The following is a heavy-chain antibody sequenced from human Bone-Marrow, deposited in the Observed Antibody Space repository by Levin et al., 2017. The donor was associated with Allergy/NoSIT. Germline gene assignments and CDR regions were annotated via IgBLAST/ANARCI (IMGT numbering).Heavy chain of an antibody. CDR2: FHSSGAY. Sequence: ESLKISCGVEGGSFIGYYWSWIRQSPGKGLEWIGGFHSSGAYDYNPSLESRVNIVLDTSKTQFSLRLRSLTVADTAVYYCARGHSTSGFDSWGQGALVAISS. V-gene: IGHV4-34*01. D-gene: IGHD2/OR15-2a*01. J-gene: IGHJ4*02. CDR3: ARGHSTSGFDS. CDR1: GGSFIGYY.